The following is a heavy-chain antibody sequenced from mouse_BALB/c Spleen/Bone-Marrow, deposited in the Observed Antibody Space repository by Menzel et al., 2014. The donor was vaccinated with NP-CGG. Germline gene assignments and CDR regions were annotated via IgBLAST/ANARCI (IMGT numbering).Heavy chain of an antibody. D-gene: IGHD2-4*01. CDR3: ASIYYDYDGGPFAY. J-gene: IGHJ3*01. CDR1: GYSITSDYA. V-gene: IGHV3-2*02. CDR2: ISYSGSI. Sequence: EVKLVESGPGLVKPSQSLSLTCTVTGYSITSDYAWNWIRQFPGNKLEWMGYISYSGSISYNPSLKSRISITRDTSKNQFFPKLNSVTTEDTATYYCASIYYDYDGGPFAYWGQGTLVTVSA.